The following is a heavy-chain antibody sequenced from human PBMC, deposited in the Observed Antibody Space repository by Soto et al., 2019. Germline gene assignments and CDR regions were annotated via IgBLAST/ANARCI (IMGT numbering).Heavy chain of an antibody. CDR2: INTSGST. CDR3: ARAYYYDSSGYPAFDI. Sequence: YFLCRLRQAPRKGLEWIVEINTSGSTNYNQSLKSRVTISVDTSKNQFSLKLSSVTAADTAVYYCARAYYYDSSGYPAFDIWGQGTMVTVSS. J-gene: IGHJ3*02. CDR1: YF. D-gene: IGHD3-22*01. V-gene: IGHV4-34*01.